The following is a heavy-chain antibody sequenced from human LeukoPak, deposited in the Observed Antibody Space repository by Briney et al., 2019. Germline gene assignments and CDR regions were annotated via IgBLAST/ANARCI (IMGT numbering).Heavy chain of an antibody. J-gene: IGHJ4*02. CDR2: ISFDGSNK. D-gene: IGHD5-12*01. CDR1: GFTFSSYW. V-gene: IGHV3-30*18. CDR3: AKEVAAITFFDY. Sequence: PGGSLRLSCAASGFTFSSYWMSWVRQAPGKGLEWVAVISFDGSNKYYADSVKGRFTISRDNPKNTLYLQMNSLRAEDTAVYYCAKEVAAITFFDYWGQGTLVTVSS.